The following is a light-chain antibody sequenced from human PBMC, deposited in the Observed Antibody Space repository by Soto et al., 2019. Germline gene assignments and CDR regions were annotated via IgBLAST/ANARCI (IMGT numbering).Light chain of an antibody. Sequence: QSALTQPPSVSGSPGQSVAISCTGTSSDVGNSNGVSWYQQAPGTAPKLMIYDVTNRPSGAPDRFSGSKSGNTASLTISGLQAEDEADYYCSSYTSSSTYVFGTGTKVNVL. CDR1: SSDVGNSNG. J-gene: IGLJ1*01. CDR2: DVT. CDR3: SSYTSSSTYV. V-gene: IGLV2-18*02.